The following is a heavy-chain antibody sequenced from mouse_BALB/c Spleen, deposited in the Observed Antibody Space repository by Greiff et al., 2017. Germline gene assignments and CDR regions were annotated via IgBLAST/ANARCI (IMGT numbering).Heavy chain of an antibody. CDR1: GYTFTSYW. J-gene: IGHJ3*01. CDR3: ARSYGNYGFAY. Sequence: QVQLKQSGAELAKPGASVKMSCKASGYTFTSYWMHWVKQRPGQGLEWIGYINPSTGYTEYNQKFKDKATLTADKSSSTAYMQLSSLTSEDSAVYYCARSYGNYGFAYWGQGTLVTVSA. CDR2: INPSTGYT. V-gene: IGHV1-7*01. D-gene: IGHD2-1*01.